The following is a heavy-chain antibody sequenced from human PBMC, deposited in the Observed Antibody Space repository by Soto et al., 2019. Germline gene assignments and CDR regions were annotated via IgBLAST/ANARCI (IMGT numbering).Heavy chain of an antibody. Sequence: QVQLVQSGAEVKKPGSSVKVSCKASGGTFSSYAISWVRQAHGKGLEWMGGIIPIFGTANYAQKFQGRVTITADESTSPAHMELSSLRSEDTAVYYCARGRGQQLVLYFDYGGQGTLVTVSS. J-gene: IGHJ4*02. V-gene: IGHV1-69*01. D-gene: IGHD6-13*01. CDR3: ARGRGQQLVLYFDY. CDR2: IIPIFGTA. CDR1: GGTFSSYA.